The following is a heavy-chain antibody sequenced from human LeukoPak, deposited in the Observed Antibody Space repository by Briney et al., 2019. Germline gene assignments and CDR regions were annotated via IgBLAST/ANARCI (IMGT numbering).Heavy chain of an antibody. Sequence: SVKVSCKASGYTFTSYGISWVRQAPGQGLEWMGGIIPIFGTANYAQKFQGRVTITTDESTSTAYMELSSLRSEDTAVYYCAREADRVVVIGSDAFDIWGQGTMVTVSS. V-gene: IGHV1-69*05. J-gene: IGHJ3*02. CDR1: GYTFTSYG. D-gene: IGHD3-22*01. CDR2: IIPIFGTA. CDR3: AREADRVVVIGSDAFDI.